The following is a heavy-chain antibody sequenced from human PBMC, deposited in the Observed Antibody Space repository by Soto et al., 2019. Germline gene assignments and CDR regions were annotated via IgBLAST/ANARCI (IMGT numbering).Heavy chain of an antibody. J-gene: IGHJ6*02. CDR1: GGSISSSNW. Sequence: SETLSLTCAVSGGSISSSNWWSWVRQPPGKGLEWIGEIYHSGSTNYNPSLKSRVTISVDKSKNQFSLKLSSVTAADTAVYYCARDRRIQGIAAAGTGYYYYYYGMDVWGQGTTVTVS. V-gene: IGHV4-4*02. CDR2: IYHSGST. D-gene: IGHD6-13*01. CDR3: ARDRRIQGIAAAGTGYYYYYYGMDV.